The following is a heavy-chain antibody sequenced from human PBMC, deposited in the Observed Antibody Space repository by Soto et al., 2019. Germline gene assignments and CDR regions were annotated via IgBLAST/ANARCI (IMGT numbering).Heavy chain of an antibody. Sequence: GGSLRLSCAASGFTVSSNYMSWVRQAPGKGLEWVSVIYSGGSTYYADSVKGRFTISRDNSKNTLYLQMNSLRAEDTAVYYCARRLKRHYSSYSGMDVWGQGTTVTVSS. V-gene: IGHV3-66*01. CDR2: IYSGGST. CDR3: ARRLKRHYSSYSGMDV. D-gene: IGHD5-12*01. J-gene: IGHJ6*02. CDR1: GFTVSSNY.